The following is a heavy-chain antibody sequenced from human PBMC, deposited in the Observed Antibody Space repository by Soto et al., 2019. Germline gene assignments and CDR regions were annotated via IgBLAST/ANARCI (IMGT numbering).Heavy chain of an antibody. V-gene: IGHV3-23*01. CDR1: GFTFNSYA. Sequence: PGGSLRLSCAASGFTFNSYAMNWVRQAPGKGLDWVSAISGSGDTTYYADSVKGRFTISRDNSKDTLSLHMHSLRVDDTAVYYCAKAQGGRAYYGMDVWGQGTTVTVSS. J-gene: IGHJ6*02. D-gene: IGHD2-15*01. CDR3: AKAQGGRAYYGMDV. CDR2: ISGSGDTT.